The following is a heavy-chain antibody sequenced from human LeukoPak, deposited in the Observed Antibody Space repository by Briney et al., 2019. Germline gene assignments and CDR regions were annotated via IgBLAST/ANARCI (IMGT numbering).Heavy chain of an antibody. CDR3: ARGRLVVVITPFDY. V-gene: IGHV1-18*01. Sequence: ASVKVSCKASGYTFTSYGISWVRQAPGQGLEWMGWISAYNGNTNYAQKLQGRVTMTTDTSTSTAYMELRSLRSYDTAVYYRARGRLVVVITPFDYWGQGTLVTVSS. CDR1: GYTFTSYG. J-gene: IGHJ4*02. D-gene: IGHD3-22*01. CDR2: ISAYNGNT.